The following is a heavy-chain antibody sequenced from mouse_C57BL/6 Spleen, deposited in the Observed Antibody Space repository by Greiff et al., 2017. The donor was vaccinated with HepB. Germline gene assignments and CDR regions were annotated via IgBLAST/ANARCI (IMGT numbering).Heavy chain of an antibody. J-gene: IGHJ1*03. CDR3: ARPDGSSPSYWYFDV. CDR2: ISSGGSYT. Sequence: EVQVVESGGDLVKPGGSLKLSCAASGFTFSSYGMSWVRQTPDKRLEWVATISSGGSYTYYPDSVKGRFTISRDNAKNTLYLQMSSLKSEDTAMYYCARPDGSSPSYWYFDVWGTGTTVTVSS. CDR1: GFTFSSYG. D-gene: IGHD1-1*01. V-gene: IGHV5-6*01.